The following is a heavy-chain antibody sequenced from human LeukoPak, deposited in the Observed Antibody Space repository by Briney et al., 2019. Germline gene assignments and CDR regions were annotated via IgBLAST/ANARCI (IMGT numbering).Heavy chain of an antibody. CDR3: ARARDGGIAAARIDY. V-gene: IGHV3-23*01. CDR1: GFTFSSYA. J-gene: IGHJ4*02. CDR2: VSGSGDGIAGII. Sequence: GGSLRLSCAASGFTFSSYAMSWVRQAPGKGLEWVSAVSGSGDGIAGIIYYADSVKGRFTISRDDPKNTLYLQMNSLRAEDTAVYYCARARDGGIAAARIDYWGQGTLVTVSS. D-gene: IGHD6-13*01.